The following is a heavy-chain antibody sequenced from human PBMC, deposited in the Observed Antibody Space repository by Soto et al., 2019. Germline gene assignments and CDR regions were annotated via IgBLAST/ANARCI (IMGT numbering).Heavy chain of an antibody. Sequence: GASVKVSCKASGGTFSSYAISWVRQAPGQGLEWMGGIIPIFGTANYAQKFQGRVTITADESTSTAYMELSSLRSEDTAVYYCARDSPYGTDYYYYGMDVWGQGTTVTVSS. CDR3: ARDSPYGTDYYYYGMDV. CDR2: IIPIFGTA. V-gene: IGHV1-69*13. J-gene: IGHJ6*02. D-gene: IGHD1-1*01. CDR1: GGTFSSYA.